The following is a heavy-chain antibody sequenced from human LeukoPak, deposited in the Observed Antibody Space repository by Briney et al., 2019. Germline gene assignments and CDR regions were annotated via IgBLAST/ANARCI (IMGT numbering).Heavy chain of an antibody. V-gene: IGHV3-74*01. J-gene: IGHJ4*02. CDR3: ARGTSTWYLTY. CDR1: GFTFRRYW. CDR2: INTDGSDT. Sequence: QPGGSLSLSCAASGFTFRRYWMHWVRQAPGKGPVWVSRINTDGSDTIYADSVKGRFTISRDNAKNTLFLQMNSLRAEDTAVFYCARGTSTWYLTYWGQGTLVTVSS. D-gene: IGHD6-13*01.